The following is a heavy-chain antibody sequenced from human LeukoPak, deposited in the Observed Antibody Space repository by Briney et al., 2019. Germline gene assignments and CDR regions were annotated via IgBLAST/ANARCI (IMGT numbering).Heavy chain of an antibody. V-gene: IGHV3-23*01. Sequence: PGGSLRVSCAPSGFSFRRYAMRWVRQAPREGLEGASAISGSGGSTYYPHSPKGRFTISRDNSKNTLYLQMNSLGAEDTALYYCAKGYIWFDPWGQGTLVTLSA. CDR2: ISGSGGST. CDR1: GFSFRRYA. J-gene: IGHJ5*02. CDR3: AKGYIWFDP.